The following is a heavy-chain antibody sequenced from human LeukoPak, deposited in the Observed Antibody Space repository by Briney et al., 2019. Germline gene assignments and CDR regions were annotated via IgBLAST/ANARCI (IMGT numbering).Heavy chain of an antibody. CDR2: INHSGST. CDR3: ARTHPGGRLARR. J-gene: IGHJ4*02. Sequence: SETLSLTCAVYGGSFSGYYWSWIRQPPGKGLEWIGEINHSGSTNYNPSLKSRVTISVDTPKNHFSLKLSSVTAADTAVYYCARTHPGGRLARRWGQGTLVTVSS. V-gene: IGHV4-34*01. D-gene: IGHD3-9*01. CDR1: GGSFSGYY.